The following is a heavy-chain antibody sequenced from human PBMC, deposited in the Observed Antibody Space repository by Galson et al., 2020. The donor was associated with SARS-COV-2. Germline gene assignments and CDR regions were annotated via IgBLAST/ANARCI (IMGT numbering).Heavy chain of an antibody. CDR1: GFSLSSRGMC. J-gene: IGHJ3*01. V-gene: IGHV2-70*11. CDR2: IDWDDNK. CDR3: ARIVSRVVAETGWRGAFDV. D-gene: IGHD3-22*01. Sequence: ESGPTLVKPTQTLTLTCTFSGFSLSSRGMCVSWIRQPPGKALEWLARIDWDDNKYYNTSLKTRLTISKDTSKNQVVLTMTNMDPADTATYYCARIVSRVVAETGWRGAFDVWGQGTRVTVSS.